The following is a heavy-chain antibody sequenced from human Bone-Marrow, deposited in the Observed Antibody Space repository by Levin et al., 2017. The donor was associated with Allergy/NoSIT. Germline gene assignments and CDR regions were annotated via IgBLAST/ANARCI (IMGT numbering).Heavy chain of an antibody. J-gene: IGHJ4*02. D-gene: IGHD5-12*01. CDR1: GYTFTSFD. CDR3: ARGELGSGYLVDD. CDR2: MYPNSDNA. Sequence: GESLKISCKTSGYTFTSFDINWVRQATGQGLEWMGWMYPNSDNAGYSQKFQGRVTMTRNTPISTAYMELSSLRSDDTAIYYCARGELGSGYLVDDWGQGTLVTVSS. V-gene: IGHV1-8*01.